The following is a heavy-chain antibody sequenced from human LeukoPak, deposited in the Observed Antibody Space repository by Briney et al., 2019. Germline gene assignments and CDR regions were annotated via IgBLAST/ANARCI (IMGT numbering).Heavy chain of an antibody. Sequence: SETLSLTCTVSGGSISSYYWSWIRQPAGKGLEWIGRIYTSGSTNYNPSLKSRVTMSVDTSKNQFSLKLSSVTAADTAVYYCARDSGDSSGFKRYFDYWGQGTLVTVSS. D-gene: IGHD6-19*01. CDR3: ARDSGDSSGFKRYFDY. CDR2: IYTSGST. CDR1: GGSISSYY. V-gene: IGHV4-4*07. J-gene: IGHJ4*02.